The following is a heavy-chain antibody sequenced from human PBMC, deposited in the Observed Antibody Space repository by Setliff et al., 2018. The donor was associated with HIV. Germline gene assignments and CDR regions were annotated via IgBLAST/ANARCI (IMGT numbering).Heavy chain of an antibody. J-gene: IGHJ6*02. Sequence: ASVKVSCKASGYTFTSYYIHWVRQAPGQGLEWMGRINTSGGSTSYAEKFQGRVTFTWDTSASTAYMELSSLRSEETALYYCARDSGDDYSDYYYYGMDVWGQGTTVTVSS. CDR3: ARDSGDDYSDYYYYGMDV. CDR2: INTSGGST. CDR1: GYTFTSYY. D-gene: IGHD4-4*01. V-gene: IGHV1-46*01.